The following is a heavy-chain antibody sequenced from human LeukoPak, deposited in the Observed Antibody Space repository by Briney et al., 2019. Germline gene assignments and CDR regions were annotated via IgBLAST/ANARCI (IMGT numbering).Heavy chain of an antibody. V-gene: IGHV3-7*03. Sequence: GGSLRLSCAASGFTLSNHWMTWVRQVPGRGPEWVANVNRDGSETYYLDSVKGRFTISRDNAKNSLYLQMNSLRAEDTALYYCVRNNAMNVWGQGTAVIVSS. CDR1: GFTLSNHW. J-gene: IGHJ6*02. D-gene: IGHD2-8*01. CDR3: VRNNAMNV. CDR2: VNRDGSET.